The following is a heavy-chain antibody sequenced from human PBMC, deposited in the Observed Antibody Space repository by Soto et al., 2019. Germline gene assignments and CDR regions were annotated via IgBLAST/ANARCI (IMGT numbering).Heavy chain of an antibody. CDR3: ARDFTKSSSWPYYFDY. D-gene: IGHD6-13*01. V-gene: IGHV1-18*01. J-gene: IGHJ4*02. CDR1: GYTFITYG. CDR2: ISAYSGST. Sequence: QVQLVQSGAEVKKPGASVKVSCKASGYTFITYGISWVRQAPGQGLEWMGWISAYSGSTKFAQKLQGRVTMTTDTSTTTAYMELRSLTSDDTAVYYCARDFTKSSSWPYYFDYWGQGNLVTVSS.